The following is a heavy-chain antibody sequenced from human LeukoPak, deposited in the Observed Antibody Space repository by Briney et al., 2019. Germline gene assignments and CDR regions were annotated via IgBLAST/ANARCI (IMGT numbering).Heavy chain of an antibody. V-gene: IGHV1-2*02. CDR2: INPNSGGT. CDR1: GYTFTGYY. Sequence: GASVKVSCKASGYTFTGYYMHWVRQAPGQGLEWMGWINPNSGGTNYAQKFQGRVTMTRDTSISTAYMELSRLRSDAPAVYYCARDGLGYCSSTSCYPENWFDPWGQGTLVAVSS. D-gene: IGHD2-2*01. CDR3: ARDGLGYCSSTSCYPENWFDP. J-gene: IGHJ5*02.